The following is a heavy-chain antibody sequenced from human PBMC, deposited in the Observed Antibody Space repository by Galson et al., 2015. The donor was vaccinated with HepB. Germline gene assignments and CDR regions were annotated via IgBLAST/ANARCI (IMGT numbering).Heavy chain of an antibody. V-gene: IGHV3-72*01. CDR3: ARVNSAFDI. CDR2: TRNKANSYTT. J-gene: IGHJ3*02. Sequence: SLRLSCAASGFTFSDHYMDWVRQAPGKGLEWVGRTRNKANSYTTEYAASVKGRFTISRDDSKNSLYLQMNSLKTEDTAVHYCARVNSAFDIWGQGTMVTVSS. CDR1: GFTFSDHY.